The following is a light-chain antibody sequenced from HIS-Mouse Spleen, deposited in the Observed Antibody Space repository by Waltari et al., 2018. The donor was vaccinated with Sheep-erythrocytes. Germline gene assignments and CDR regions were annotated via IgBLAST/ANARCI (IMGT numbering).Light chain of an antibody. CDR3: NSRDSSGNHLGVV. CDR1: SLRSYY. CDR2: GKN. V-gene: IGLV3-19*01. Sequence: SSELTQDPSELSVALGQTVRITCQGDSLRSYYASWFQQKPGQAPVLVIYGKNNRPSGIPDRFSGSSSGNTASLTITGAQAEDEADFYCNSRDSSGNHLGVVFGGGTKLTVL. J-gene: IGLJ2*01.